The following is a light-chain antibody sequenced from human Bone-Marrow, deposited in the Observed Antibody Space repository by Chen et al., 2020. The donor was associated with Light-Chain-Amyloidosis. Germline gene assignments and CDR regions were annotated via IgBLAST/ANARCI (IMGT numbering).Light chain of an antibody. V-gene: IGKV3-11*01. CDR1: QTISTH. CDR2: DAS. J-gene: IGKJ4*01. CDR3: QHRGGWPPLS. Sequence: EVVLTQSPATLSLSPGERVTLSCRASQTISTHLVWYQQKPGQVPRLLIYDASTRATGIPARFSGSGSGTYFTLSISSLEAEDFAVYYCQHRGGWPPLSFGGGIKIEIK.